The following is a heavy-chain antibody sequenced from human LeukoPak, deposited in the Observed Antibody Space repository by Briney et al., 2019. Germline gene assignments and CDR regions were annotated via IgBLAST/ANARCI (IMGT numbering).Heavy chain of an antibody. CDR3: AKTHGNGWYFDY. CDR1: GFTFSNYN. D-gene: IGHD6-19*01. J-gene: IGHJ4*02. V-gene: IGHV3-48*02. CDR2: ISSGGGAT. Sequence: PGGSLRLSCAAPGFTFSNYNMNWVRQAPGKGLEWVSYISSGGGATHYADSVKGRFTISRDNAKNSLYLQMNSLRDEDTALYSCAKTHGNGWYFDYWGQGNLVTVAS.